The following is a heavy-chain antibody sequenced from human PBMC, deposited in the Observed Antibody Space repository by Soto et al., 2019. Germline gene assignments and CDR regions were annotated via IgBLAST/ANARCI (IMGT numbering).Heavy chain of an antibody. CDR1: GYSFTSYW. J-gene: IGHJ6*02. Sequence: GESLKISCQGSGYSFTSYWIGWVRQMPGKGLEWMGIIYPGDSDTRYSPSFQGQVTISADKSITTAYLQWSSLKASDTAMYYYARHRRSRSYGMDVWGQGTTVTVSS. D-gene: IGHD6-13*01. V-gene: IGHV5-51*01. CDR2: IYPGDSDT. CDR3: ARHRRSRSYGMDV.